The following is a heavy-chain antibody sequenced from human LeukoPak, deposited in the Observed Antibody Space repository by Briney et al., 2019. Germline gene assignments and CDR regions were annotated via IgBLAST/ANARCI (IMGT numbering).Heavy chain of an antibody. Sequence: PGGSLRLSCEASGFIFSSSVLHWVRQAPGKGLEWVAVISYDGSNKYYADSVKGRFTISRDNSKNTLYLQMNSLRAEDTAVYYYAKSHSGSYYAFDIWGQGTMVTVSS. D-gene: IGHD1-26*01. CDR2: ISYDGSNK. J-gene: IGHJ3*02. V-gene: IGHV3-30*18. CDR1: GFIFSSSV. CDR3: AKSHSGSYYAFDI.